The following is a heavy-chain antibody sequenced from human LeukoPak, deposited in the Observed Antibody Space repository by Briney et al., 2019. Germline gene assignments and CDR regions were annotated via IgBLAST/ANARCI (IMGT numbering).Heavy chain of an antibody. V-gene: IGHV4-34*01. CDR2: INHSGST. CDR3: ARHRRMVRGVTPHYYYMDV. Sequence: SETLSLTCAVSGGSFSDYYWNWIRQPPGKGLEWIGEINHSGSTNYNPSLKSRVTISVDTSKNQFSLKLSSVTAADTAVYYCARHRRMVRGVTPHYYYMDVWGKGTTVTISS. CDR1: GGSFSDYY. J-gene: IGHJ6*03. D-gene: IGHD3-10*01.